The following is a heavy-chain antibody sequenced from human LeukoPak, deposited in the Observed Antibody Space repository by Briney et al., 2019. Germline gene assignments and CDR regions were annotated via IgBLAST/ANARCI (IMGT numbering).Heavy chain of an antibody. CDR3: ARKHSSSYYFHY. Sequence: GGSLRLSCASSGFIVSSNYKNWVRQAPGKGLEWVSVIYSGGSTYYADSVKGRFTISRDNSKNTLYLQMNSLRVEDTAVYYCARKHSSSYYFHYWGQGTLVTVSS. J-gene: IGHJ4*02. CDR1: GFIVSSNY. V-gene: IGHV3-53*01. D-gene: IGHD6-6*01. CDR2: IYSGGST.